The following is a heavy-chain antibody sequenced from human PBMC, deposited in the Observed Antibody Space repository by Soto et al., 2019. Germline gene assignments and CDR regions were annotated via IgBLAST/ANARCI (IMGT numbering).Heavy chain of an antibody. CDR2: IYPGDSDT. CDR3: TRREYSSSSKGYGMDV. V-gene: IGHV5-51*01. J-gene: IGHJ6*02. CDR1: GYSFTSYW. D-gene: IGHD6-6*01. Sequence: GESLKISCKGSGYSFTSYWIGWVRQMPGKGLEWMEIIYPGDSDTRYSPSFQGQVTISADKSISTAYLQWSSLKASDTAMYYCTRREYSSSSKGYGMDVWGQGTTVTVSS.